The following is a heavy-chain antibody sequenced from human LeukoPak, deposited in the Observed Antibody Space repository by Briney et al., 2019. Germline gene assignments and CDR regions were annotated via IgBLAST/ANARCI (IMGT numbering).Heavy chain of an antibody. J-gene: IGHJ6*02. CDR1: GFTFTSYA. CDR2: ISSSGSYI. Sequence: GGSLRLSCAVSGFTFTSYAMSWVRQVPGKGLEWVSSISSSGSYIYYADSVKGQFTISRDNAKNSLYLQMNSLRAEDAAVYYCARDTYCSGGSCYSPYYYYGMDVWGQGTTVTVSS. CDR3: ARDTYCSGGSCYSPYYYYGMDV. V-gene: IGHV3-21*01. D-gene: IGHD2-15*01.